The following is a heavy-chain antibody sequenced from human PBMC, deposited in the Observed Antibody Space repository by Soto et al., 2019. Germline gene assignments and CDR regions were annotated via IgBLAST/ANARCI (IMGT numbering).Heavy chain of an antibody. D-gene: IGHD3-3*01. CDR3: GRDLASFGVADGKIDP. Sequence: TSETLSLTCTVSGGSISSGDYYWSWVRQPPGKGLEWIGSIYYSGSTFYNPSLKSRLTISLDTSKNQFSLKLNSVTAADTAVYYCGRDLASFGVADGKIDPWGQGTLVTVSS. J-gene: IGHJ5*02. CDR2: IYYSGST. CDR1: GGSISSGDYY. V-gene: IGHV4-30-4*01.